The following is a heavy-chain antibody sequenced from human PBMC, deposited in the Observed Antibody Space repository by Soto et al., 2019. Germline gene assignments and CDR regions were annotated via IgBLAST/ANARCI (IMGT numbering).Heavy chain of an antibody. CDR1: GGSISSSSYY. V-gene: IGHV4-61*05. J-gene: IGHJ4*02. CDR3: ARQQQTLYYFDY. Sequence: SETLSLTCTVSGGSISSSSYYWGWIRQPPGKGLEWIGYIYYSGSTNYNPSLKSRVTISVDTSKNQFSLKLSSVTAADTAVYYCARQQQTLYYFDYWGQGTLVTVSS. CDR2: IYYSGST. D-gene: IGHD6-13*01.